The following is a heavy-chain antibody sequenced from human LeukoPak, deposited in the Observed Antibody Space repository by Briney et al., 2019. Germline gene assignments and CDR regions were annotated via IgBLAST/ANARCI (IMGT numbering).Heavy chain of an antibody. CDR2: IKGDGSEK. V-gene: IGHV3-7*01. CDR3: AAQYLPRRGVGDVFDI. Sequence: GGSLRLSCAASGFTFSSYSMNWVRQAPGKGLEWVANIKGDGSEKYFVDSVEGRFTISRDNGKNSLYLQMNSLRAEDTAVYYCAAQYLPRRGVGDVFDIWGQGTSVTVSS. CDR1: GFTFSSYS. D-gene: IGHD3-10*01. J-gene: IGHJ3*02.